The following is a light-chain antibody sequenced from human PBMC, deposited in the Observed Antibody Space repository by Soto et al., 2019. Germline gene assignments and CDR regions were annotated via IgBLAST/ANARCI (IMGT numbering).Light chain of an antibody. CDR3: LQANSFPWT. CDR1: QGIRSC. J-gene: IGKJ1*01. V-gene: IGKV1-12*01. Sequence: DIQMTQSPSSVSASVGDRVTIACQASQGIRSCLAWYQQKPGKAPKFLIYGASHLQSGVPSRFSGSGSGTDFTLTISSLQPEDFATYYCLQANSFPWTFGPGTKVEIK. CDR2: GAS.